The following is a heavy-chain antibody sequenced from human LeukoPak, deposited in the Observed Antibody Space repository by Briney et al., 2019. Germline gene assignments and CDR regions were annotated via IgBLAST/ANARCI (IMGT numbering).Heavy chain of an antibody. D-gene: IGHD2-8*01. CDR3: ARAVLMVYAMDNWFDP. Sequence: GGSLRLSCAASGFTFSSYSMNWVRQAPGKGLEWVSSISSSSSYIYYADSVKGRFTISRDNAKNSVYLQMNSLRAEDTAVYYCARAVLMVYAMDNWFDPWGQGTLVTVSS. V-gene: IGHV3-21*01. CDR1: GFTFSSYS. CDR2: ISSSSSYI. J-gene: IGHJ5*02.